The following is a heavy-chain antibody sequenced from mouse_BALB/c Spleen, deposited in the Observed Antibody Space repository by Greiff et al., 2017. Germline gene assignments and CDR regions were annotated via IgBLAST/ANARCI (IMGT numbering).Heavy chain of an antibody. J-gene: IGHJ4*01. D-gene: IGHD1-1*01. Sequence: EVQVVESGGGLVKPGGSLKLSCAASGFTFSSYAMSWVRQSPEKRLEWVAEISSGGSYTYYPDTVTGRFTISRDNAKNTLYLEMSSLRSEDTAMYYCARVSVTTVGAMDYWGQGTSVTVSS. CDR2: ISSGGSYT. CDR1: GFTFSSYA. V-gene: IGHV5-9-4*01. CDR3: ARVSVTTVGAMDY.